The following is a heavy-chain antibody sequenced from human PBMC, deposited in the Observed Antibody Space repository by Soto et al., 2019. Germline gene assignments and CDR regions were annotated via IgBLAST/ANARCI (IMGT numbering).Heavy chain of an antibody. CDR1: GFTFSSYD. J-gene: IGHJ4*02. CDR2: IGTAGDT. Sequence: GGSLRLSCAASGFTFSSYDMHWVRQATGKGLEWVSAIGTAGDTYYPGSVKGRFTISRENAKNSLYLQMNSLRAEDTAVYYCERGPDRGTEFDYWGQGTLVTVSS. D-gene: IGHD1-1*01. V-gene: IGHV3-13*01. CDR3: ERGPDRGTEFDY.